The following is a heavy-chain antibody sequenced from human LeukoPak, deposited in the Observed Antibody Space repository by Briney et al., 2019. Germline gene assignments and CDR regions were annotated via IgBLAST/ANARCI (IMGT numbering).Heavy chain of an antibody. D-gene: IGHD3-10*01. CDR1: GYTFTGYY. V-gene: IGHV1-2*02. Sequence: ASAKVSCKASGYTFTGYYMHWVRQAPGQGLEWMGWINPNSGGTNYAQKFQGRVTMTRDTSISTAYMELSRLRSDDTAVYYCARKFGRGYYFDYWGQGTLVTVSS. J-gene: IGHJ4*02. CDR2: INPNSGGT. CDR3: ARKFGRGYYFDY.